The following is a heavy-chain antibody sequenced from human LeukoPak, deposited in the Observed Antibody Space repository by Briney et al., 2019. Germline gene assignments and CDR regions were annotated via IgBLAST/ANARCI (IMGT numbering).Heavy chain of an antibody. CDR1: GYTLTGYL. CDR3: VRALTTVATWLYL. V-gene: IGHV1-2*02. CDR2: ISPNSGDT. J-gene: IGHJ2*01. D-gene: IGHD4-17*01. Sequence: ASVKVSCKASGYTLTGYLMHWVRQAPGQGLEWMGWISPNSGDTKYAQKFQGRLTMTRDTSISTAYMELSRLTSDDTAVYYCVRALTTVATWLYLWGRGTLVTVSS.